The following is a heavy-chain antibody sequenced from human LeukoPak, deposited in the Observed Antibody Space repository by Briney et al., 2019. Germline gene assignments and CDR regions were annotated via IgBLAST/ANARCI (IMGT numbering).Heavy chain of an antibody. D-gene: IGHD3-3*01. Sequence: SQTLSLTCTVSGGSISSGSYYWSWIRQPAGKGLEWIGRIYTSGSTNYNPSLKSRVTISVDTSKNQFSLKLSSVTAADTAVYYCARDHYDFWSGRDAFDIWGQGTMVTVSS. CDR1: GGSISSGSYY. J-gene: IGHJ3*02. CDR3: ARDHYDFWSGRDAFDI. CDR2: IYTSGST. V-gene: IGHV4-61*02.